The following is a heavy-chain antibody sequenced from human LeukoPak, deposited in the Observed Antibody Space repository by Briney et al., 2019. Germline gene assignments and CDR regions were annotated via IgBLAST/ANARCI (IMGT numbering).Heavy chain of an antibody. V-gene: IGHV3-9*01. CDR3: AKRLLLGPPHMYYFDY. CDR1: GFTFDDYA. Sequence: QPGRSLRLSCAASGFTFDDYAMHWVRQAPGKGLEWVSGISWNSGSIGYADSVKGRFTISRDNSKNTLYLQMNSLRAEDTAVYYCAKRLLLGPPHMYYFDYWGQGTLVTVSS. D-gene: IGHD3-22*01. CDR2: ISWNSGSI. J-gene: IGHJ4*02.